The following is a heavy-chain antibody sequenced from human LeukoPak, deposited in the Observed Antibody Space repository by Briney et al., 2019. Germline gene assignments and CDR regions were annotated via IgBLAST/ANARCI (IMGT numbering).Heavy chain of an antibody. CDR3: ARPYYDILTGYLPIDY. J-gene: IGHJ4*02. Sequence: ASVKVSCKASGYTFTGYYMHWVRQAPGQGLEWMGWINPNSGGTNYAQKFQGRVTMTRDTSISTAYMELSRLRSDDTAVYYCARPYYDILTGYLPIDYWGQGTLVTVSS. CDR2: INPNSGGT. D-gene: IGHD3-9*01. CDR1: GYTFTGYY. V-gene: IGHV1-2*02.